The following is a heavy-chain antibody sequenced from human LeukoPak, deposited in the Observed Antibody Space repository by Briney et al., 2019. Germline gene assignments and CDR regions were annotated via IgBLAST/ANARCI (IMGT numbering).Heavy chain of an antibody. Sequence: ASVKVSCKASGYIFTTYSINWVRQAPGQGLEWMGRTSGYNGNTKYAQKFQGRVTMTTDTSTSTAYMELRSLRSDDTAVYYCATSISVAGQGFDYWGQGTLVTVSS. CDR1: GYIFTTYS. V-gene: IGHV1-18*01. J-gene: IGHJ4*02. D-gene: IGHD6-19*01. CDR3: ATSISVAGQGFDY. CDR2: TSGYNGNT.